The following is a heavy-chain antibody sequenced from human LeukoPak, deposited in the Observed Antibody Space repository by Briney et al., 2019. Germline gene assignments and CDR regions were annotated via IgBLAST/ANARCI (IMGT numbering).Heavy chain of an antibody. D-gene: IGHD3-22*01. V-gene: IGHV3-7*01. Sequence: GGSLRLSCAASGFTFSSYWMSWVRQAPGKGLEWVANIKQDGSEKYYVDSVKGRFTISRDNAKNSLYLQMNSLRAEDTAVYYCARETYYYDSSGYFDYWGQGTLVTVSS. CDR2: IKQDGSEK. CDR3: ARETYYYDSSGYFDY. J-gene: IGHJ4*02. CDR1: GFTFSSYW.